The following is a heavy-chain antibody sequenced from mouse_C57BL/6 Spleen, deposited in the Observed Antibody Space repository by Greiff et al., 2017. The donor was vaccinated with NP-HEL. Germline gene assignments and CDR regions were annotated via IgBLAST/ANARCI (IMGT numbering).Heavy chain of an antibody. D-gene: IGHD1-1*01. Sequence: EVKLMESGGGLVKPGGSLKLSCAASGFTFSDYGMHWVRQAPEKGLEWVAYISSGSSTIYYADTVKGRFTISRDNAKNTLFLQMTSLRSEDTAMYYCARNYYYGSSWYFDVWGTGTTVTVSS. CDR2: ISSGSSTI. V-gene: IGHV5-17*01. CDR1: GFTFSDYG. J-gene: IGHJ1*03. CDR3: ARNYYYGSSWYFDV.